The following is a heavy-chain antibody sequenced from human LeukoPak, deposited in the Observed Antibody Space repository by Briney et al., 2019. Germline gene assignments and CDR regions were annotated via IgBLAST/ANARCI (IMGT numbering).Heavy chain of an antibody. CDR1: GYTFTSYD. CDR3: ARGGAVAGTLNWFDP. D-gene: IGHD6-19*01. Sequence: GASVKVSCKASGYTFTSYDINWVRQATGQGLEWMGWMNPNSGNTGYAQKFQGRVTMTRNTSISTAYMELSSLRSEDTAVYYCARGGAVAGTLNWFDPWGQGTLVTVSS. V-gene: IGHV1-8*01. CDR2: MNPNSGNT. J-gene: IGHJ5*02.